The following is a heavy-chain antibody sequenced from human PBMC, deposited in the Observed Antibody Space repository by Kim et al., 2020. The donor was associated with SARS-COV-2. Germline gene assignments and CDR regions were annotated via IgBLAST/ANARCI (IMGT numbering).Heavy chain of an antibody. CDR2: IYYSGST. CDR1: GGSISSYY. V-gene: IGHV4-59*01. CDR3: VKVAFDI. J-gene: IGHJ3*02. Sequence: SETLSLTCTVSGGSISSYYWSWIRQPPGKGLEWIGYIYYSGSTNYNPSLKSRVTISVDTSKNQFSLKLSSVTAADTAVYYCVKVAFDIWGHGTMVTVSS.